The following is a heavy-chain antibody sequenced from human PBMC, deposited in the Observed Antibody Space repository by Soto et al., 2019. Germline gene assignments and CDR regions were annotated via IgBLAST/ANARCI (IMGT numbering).Heavy chain of an antibody. Sequence: QVQLVQSGAEVKKPGASVKVSCKASGYTFTSYDINWVRQATGQGLEWMGWMNPNSGNTGYAQKFQGRVTMTRNTSISTAYMELSSLRSEDTAVYYCARPTTAKDLRCYYYYYMDVWGKGTTVTVSS. V-gene: IGHV1-8*01. J-gene: IGHJ6*03. D-gene: IGHD4-17*01. CDR1: GYTFTSYD. CDR2: MNPNSGNT. CDR3: ARPTTAKDLRCYYYYYMDV.